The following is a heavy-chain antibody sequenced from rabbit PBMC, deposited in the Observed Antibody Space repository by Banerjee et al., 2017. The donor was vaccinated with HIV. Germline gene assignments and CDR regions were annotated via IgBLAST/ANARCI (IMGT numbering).Heavy chain of an antibody. CDR2: IYTSSGST. CDR3: ARGAGWPGYAPNAFDP. CDR1: GIDFSSGYY. D-gene: IGHD6-1*01. J-gene: IGHJ2*01. Sequence: QSLEESGGDLVKPGGTLTLTCKASGIDFSSGYYMCWVRQAPGKGLEWIACIYTSSGSTYYASWAKGRFTISKTSSTTVTLQMTSLTAADTATYFCARGAGWPGYAPNAFDPRGQGTLVTVS. V-gene: IGHV1S40*01.